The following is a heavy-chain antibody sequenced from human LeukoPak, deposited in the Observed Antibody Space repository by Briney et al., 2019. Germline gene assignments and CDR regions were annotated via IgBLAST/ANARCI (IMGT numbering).Heavy chain of an antibody. CDR1: GYSFTSYW. CDR3: ARVGYCSGGSCDGYYYGMDV. J-gene: IGHJ6*02. V-gene: IGHV5-51*01. D-gene: IGHD2-15*01. CDR2: IYPGDSDT. Sequence: GESLKISCKGSGYSFTSYWIGWVRQMPGKGLEWMGIIYPGDSDTRYSPSFQGQVTISADKSISTAYLQWSSLKASDTAMYYCARVGYCSGGSCDGYYYGMDVWGQGTTVTVSS.